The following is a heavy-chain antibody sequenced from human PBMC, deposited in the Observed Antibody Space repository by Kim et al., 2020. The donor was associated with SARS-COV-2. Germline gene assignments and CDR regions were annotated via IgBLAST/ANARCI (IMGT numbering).Heavy chain of an antibody. D-gene: IGHD3-10*01. CDR1: GFTFSSYG. V-gene: IGHV3-33*05. Sequence: GGSLRLSCAASGFTFSSYGMHWVRQAPGKGLEWVAVISYDGSNKYYADSVKGRFTISRDNSKNTLYLQMNSLRAEDTAVYYCARGGDYYGSGIYYYGMDVWGQGTTVTVS. CDR3: ARGGDYYGSGIYYYGMDV. J-gene: IGHJ6*02. CDR2: ISYDGSNK.